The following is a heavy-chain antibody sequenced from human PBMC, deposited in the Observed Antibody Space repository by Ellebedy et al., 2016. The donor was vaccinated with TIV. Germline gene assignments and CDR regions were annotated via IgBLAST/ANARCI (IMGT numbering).Heavy chain of an antibody. Sequence: AASVKVSCKASGGTFSSYAISWVRQAPGQGLEWMGRIIPILGIANYAQKFQGRVTITADKSTSTAYMELSSLRSEDTAVYYCARDPDYYDSSGYSHYYYYYGMDVWGQGTTVTVSS. CDR1: GGTFSSYA. D-gene: IGHD3-22*01. J-gene: IGHJ6*02. V-gene: IGHV1-69*04. CDR3: ARDPDYYDSSGYSHYYYYYGMDV. CDR2: IIPILGIA.